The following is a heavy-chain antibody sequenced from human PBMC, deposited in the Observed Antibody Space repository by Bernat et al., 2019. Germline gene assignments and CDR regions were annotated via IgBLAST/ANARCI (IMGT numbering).Heavy chain of an antibody. CDR3: ARDQYTYYDILTGYYKEGAYFDY. J-gene: IGHJ4*02. CDR2: IWYDGSNK. D-gene: IGHD3-9*01. CDR1: GFTFSSYG. Sequence: QVQLVESGGGVAQPGRSLRLSCAASGFTFSSYGMHWVRQAPGKGLEWVAVIWYDGSNKYYADSVKGRFTISRDNSKNTLYLQMNSLRAEDTAVYYCARDQYTYYDILTGYYKEGAYFDYWGQGTLVTVSS. V-gene: IGHV3-33*01.